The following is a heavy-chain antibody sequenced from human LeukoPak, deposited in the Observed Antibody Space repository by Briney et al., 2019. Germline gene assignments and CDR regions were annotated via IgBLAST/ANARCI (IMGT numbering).Heavy chain of an antibody. CDR1: GFIFSNHG. V-gene: IGHV3-30*18. J-gene: IGHJ4*02. Sequence: GRSLRLSCAVSGFIFSNHGMHWVRQAPGKGLEWLSVISYDGRKDYYADSVKGRFTISRDNSKDTLYLQMNSLRAEDTALYYCAKENTNAMDYFDYWGQGTLVTVSS. CDR3: AKENTNAMDYFDY. CDR2: ISYDGRKD.